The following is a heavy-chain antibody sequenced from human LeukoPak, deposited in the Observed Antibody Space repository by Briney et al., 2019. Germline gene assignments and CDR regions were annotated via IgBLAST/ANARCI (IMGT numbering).Heavy chain of an antibody. D-gene: IGHD3-10*01. Sequence: PGGSLRLSCAASGLTFSSYAMSWVRQAPGKGLEWVSAISGSGGSTYYADSVKGRFTISRDNSKNTLYLQMNSLRAEDTAVYYCAKLVEWFGELPSGYFDYWGQGTLVTVSS. CDR1: GLTFSSYA. CDR2: ISGSGGST. CDR3: AKLVEWFGELPSGYFDY. J-gene: IGHJ4*02. V-gene: IGHV3-23*01.